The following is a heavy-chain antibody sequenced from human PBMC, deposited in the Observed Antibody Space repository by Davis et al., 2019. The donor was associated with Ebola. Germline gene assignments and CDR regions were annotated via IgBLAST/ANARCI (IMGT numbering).Heavy chain of an antibody. J-gene: IGHJ4*02. V-gene: IGHV5-51*01. Sequence: GESLKISCKGSGYSFTTYWIGWVRQMPGKGLEWMGIIYPGDSDTRYSPSFQGQVTLSADKSISTAYLQWSSLKASDTAMYYCARQRRMATITSFDYWGQGTLVTVSS. CDR3: ARQRRMATITSFDY. CDR1: GYSFTTYW. CDR2: IYPGDSDT. D-gene: IGHD5-24*01.